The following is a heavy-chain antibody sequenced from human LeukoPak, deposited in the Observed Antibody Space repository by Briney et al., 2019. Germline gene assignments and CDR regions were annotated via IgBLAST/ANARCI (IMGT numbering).Heavy chain of an antibody. CDR1: GINFNGYW. V-gene: IGHV3-7*01. J-gene: IGHJ4*02. CDR2: IKRDGSEE. Sequence: GGSLRLSCAASGINFNGYWIGWVRQPPGKGLEWVANIKRDGSEENYVDSVRGRFTISTDSAKNSLDLQMNSLRAEDTAVYYCTRDERWGQGTLVTVSS. CDR3: TRDER.